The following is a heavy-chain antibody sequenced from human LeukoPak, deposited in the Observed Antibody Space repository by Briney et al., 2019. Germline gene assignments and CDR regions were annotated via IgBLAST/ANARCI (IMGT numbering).Heavy chain of an antibody. CDR3: ARGYCNGGSCYLSGFFDY. CDR1: GGSISSYY. J-gene: IGHJ4*02. Sequence: SETLSLTCTVSGGSISSYYWSWIRQPAGKGLEWIGRIYTTGSTNSNPSLKSRVTMSVDTSKNQFSLKLSSVTAADTAVYYCARGYCNGGSCYLSGFFDYWGQGTLVTVSP. V-gene: IGHV4-4*07. CDR2: IYTTGST. D-gene: IGHD2-15*01.